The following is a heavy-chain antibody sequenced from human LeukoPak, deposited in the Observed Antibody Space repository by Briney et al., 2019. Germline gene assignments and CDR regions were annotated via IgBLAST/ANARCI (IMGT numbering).Heavy chain of an antibody. CDR1: GFTFSSYA. J-gene: IGHJ4*02. CDR3: ARSVPATGSNDY. CDR2: ISYDGSNK. V-gene: IGHV3-30*04. Sequence: GGSLRLSCAASGFTFSSYAMHWVRQAPGKGLEWVAVISYDGSNKYYADSVKGRFTIPRDNAKNSLYLQMNSLRAEDTAVYYCARSVPATGSNDYWGQGTLVTVSS. D-gene: IGHD2-2*01.